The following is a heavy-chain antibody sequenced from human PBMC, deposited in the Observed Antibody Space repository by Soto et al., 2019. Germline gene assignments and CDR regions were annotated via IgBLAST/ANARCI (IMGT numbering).Heavy chain of an antibody. V-gene: IGHV3-33*01. J-gene: IGHJ4*01. D-gene: IGHD7-27*01. CDR2: IWYDGSNK. CDR1: GFTFSSYG. CDR3: ARDQNWGFGYDLDY. Sequence: GGSLRLSCAASGFTFSSYGMHWVRQAPGKGLEWVAVIWYDGSNKYYADSVKGRFTISRDNSKNTLYLQMNSLRAEDTAVYYCARDQNWGFGYDLDYWGQGTLVTVSS.